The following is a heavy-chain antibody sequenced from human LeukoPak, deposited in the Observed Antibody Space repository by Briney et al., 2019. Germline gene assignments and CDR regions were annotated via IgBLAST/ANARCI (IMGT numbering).Heavy chain of an antibody. Sequence: GALRLSCAASGFTFSSYSMNWVRQAPGKGLEWVSSISSSSSYIYYADSVKGRFTISRDNAENSLYLQMNSLRAEDTAVYYCASGETLGFSSFDLWGRGTLVTVSS. V-gene: IGHV3-21*01. D-gene: IGHD3-3*01. CDR2: ISSSSSYI. CDR3: ASGETLGFSSFDL. CDR1: GFTFSSYS. J-gene: IGHJ2*01.